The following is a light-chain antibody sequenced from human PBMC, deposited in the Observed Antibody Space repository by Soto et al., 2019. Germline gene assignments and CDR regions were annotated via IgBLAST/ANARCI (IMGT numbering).Light chain of an antibody. J-gene: IGKJ4*01. CDR2: YAS. Sequence: DIQMTQSPSSLSASVGDRVTITCRASQTINKYLNWYQQRSGQAPKLLIHYASTLQSGVPLRFSGAGSGTTFTLTIADFQPADIGTYFCQQAYSFPLTFGGGTEVEI. V-gene: IGKV1-39*01. CDR3: QQAYSFPLT. CDR1: QTINKY.